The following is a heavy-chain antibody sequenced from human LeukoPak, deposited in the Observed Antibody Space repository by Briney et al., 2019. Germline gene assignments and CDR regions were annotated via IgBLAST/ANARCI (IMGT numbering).Heavy chain of an antibody. CDR1: GFTFNNYA. D-gene: IGHD3-10*01. J-gene: IGHJ6*02. CDR3: ARGIPYGQRRYYYYGMDV. Sequence: GGSLRLSCAASGFTFNNYAMNWVRQAPGKGLEWVSVISGSGGTTYYADSVKGRFTISRDSSKNTLYLQMNSLRAEDTAVYYCARGIPYGQRRYYYYGMDVWGQGTTVTVSS. CDR2: ISGSGGTT. V-gene: IGHV3-23*01.